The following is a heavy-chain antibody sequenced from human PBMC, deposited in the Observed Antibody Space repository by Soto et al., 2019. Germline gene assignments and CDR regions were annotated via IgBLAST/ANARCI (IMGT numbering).Heavy chain of an antibody. V-gene: IGHV3-33*06. CDR1: GFTFRSYG. Sequence: SLRLSCSASGFTFRSYGMHWVRQAPGRGLEWVAVIWYDGSNKYYADSVKGRFTISRDNSKKTLYLQMNTLRAEDKAVYYCAKGAAAKMGHYYGMDVWGHGTTVTVSS. J-gene: IGHJ6*02. CDR2: IWYDGSNK. D-gene: IGHD6-13*01. CDR3: AKGAAAKMGHYYGMDV.